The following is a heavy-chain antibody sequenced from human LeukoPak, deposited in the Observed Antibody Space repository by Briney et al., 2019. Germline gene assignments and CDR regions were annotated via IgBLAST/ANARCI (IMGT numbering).Heavy chain of an antibody. CDR2: VNSDGSAT. V-gene: IGHV3-74*01. D-gene: IGHD4-17*01. CDR3: AREDYGDYFDY. J-gene: IGHJ4*02. CDR1: GFTFINYW. Sequence: PGGSLRLSCAASGFTFINYWMHWVRQAPGEGLVWVSRVNSDGSATSYADSVRGRFTISRDNAKNTLYLQMHSLRAEDTAVYYCAREDYGDYFDYWGQGTLVTVSS.